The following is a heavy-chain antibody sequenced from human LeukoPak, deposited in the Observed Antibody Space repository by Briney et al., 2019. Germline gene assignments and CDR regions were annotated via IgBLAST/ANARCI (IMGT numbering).Heavy chain of an antibody. CDR3: ARGIGGQLLRYYYMDV. V-gene: IGHV1-18*01. Sequence: ASVKVSCKASGYTFTSYGISWVRQAPGQGLEWMGWISAYNGNTNYAQKLQGRATMTTDTSTSTAYMELRSLRSDDTAVYYCARGIGGQLLRYYYMDVWGKGTTVTVSS. J-gene: IGHJ6*03. CDR1: GYTFTSYG. CDR2: ISAYNGNT. D-gene: IGHD2-2*01.